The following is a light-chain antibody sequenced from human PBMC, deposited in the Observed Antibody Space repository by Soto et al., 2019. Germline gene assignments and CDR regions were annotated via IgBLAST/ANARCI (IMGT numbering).Light chain of an antibody. Sequence: DIVLTQSPGTLSLSPGERATLSCRASQSVSSSYLACYQQKPGQAPRLLIYGASSRATGIPDRFSGSGAGTDFPLTISRLDPEDFAVYYCQQYGSSRTFGQGTKVEIK. CDR1: QSVSSSY. V-gene: IGKV3-20*01. J-gene: IGKJ1*01. CDR2: GAS. CDR3: QQYGSSRT.